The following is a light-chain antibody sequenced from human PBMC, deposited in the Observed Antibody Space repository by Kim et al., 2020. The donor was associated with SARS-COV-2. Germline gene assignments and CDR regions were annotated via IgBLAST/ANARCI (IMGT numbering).Light chain of an antibody. V-gene: IGLV3-19*01. CDR2: GKN. Sequence: SSELTQDSAVSVALGQTVRITCQGDSLRSYYASWYQQKPGQAPVLVIYGKNNRPSGIPDRFSGSSSGNTASLTITGAQAEDEADYYCNFRDSSGNHVVFG. J-gene: IGLJ2*01. CDR1: SLRSYY. CDR3: NFRDSSGNHVV.